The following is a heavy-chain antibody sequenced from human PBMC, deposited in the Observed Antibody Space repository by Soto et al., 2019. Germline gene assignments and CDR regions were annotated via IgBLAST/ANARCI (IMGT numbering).Heavy chain of an antibody. J-gene: IGHJ5*02. V-gene: IGHV3-21*01. Sequence: GGSLRLSCRASGFTFRSFTMNGVRQAPGKGLEWVSTISSNSAYIYYTDALRGRFTISRDNAKNSLHLQMNSLRAEDTAVYYCTRDASRDSSARGWFDPWGPGTLVTVSS. CDR1: GFTFRSFT. CDR3: TRDASRDSSARGWFDP. CDR2: ISSNSAYI. D-gene: IGHD6-13*01.